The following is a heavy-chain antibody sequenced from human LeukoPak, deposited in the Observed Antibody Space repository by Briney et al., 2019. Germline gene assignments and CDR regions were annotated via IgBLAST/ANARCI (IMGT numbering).Heavy chain of an antibody. CDR1: GYTFTTHD. D-gene: IGHD3-10*01. CDR2: MNPGSGDT. CDR3: ASRLTGVRGEERGMVDI. Sequence: ASVKVSCKASGYTFTTHDLTWVRQATGQGLEWMGWMNPGSGDTAYAQKFQGRVTMTRDTSISTAYMELSSLRSEDTAVYYCASRLTGVRGEERGMVDIWGQGTMVTVSS. J-gene: IGHJ3*02. V-gene: IGHV1-8*01.